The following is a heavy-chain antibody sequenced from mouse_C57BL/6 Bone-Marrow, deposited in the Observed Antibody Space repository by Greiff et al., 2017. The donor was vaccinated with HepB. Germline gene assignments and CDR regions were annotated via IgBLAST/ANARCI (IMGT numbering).Heavy chain of an antibody. V-gene: IGHV3-6*01. Sequence: EVKLMESGPGLVKPSQSLSLTCSVTGYSITSGYYWNWIRQFPGNKLEWMGYISYDGSNNYNPSLKNRISITRYTSKNQFFLKLNSVTTEDKATYYCARARHGYYYAMDYWGQGTSVTVSS. CDR1: GYSITSGYY. J-gene: IGHJ4*01. CDR3: ARARHGYYYAMDY. CDR2: ISYDGSN. D-gene: IGHD2-2*01.